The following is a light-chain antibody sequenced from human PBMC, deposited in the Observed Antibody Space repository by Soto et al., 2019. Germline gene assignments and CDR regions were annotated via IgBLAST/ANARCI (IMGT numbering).Light chain of an antibody. Sequence: EIVMTQSPATLSVSPGERATLSCRASQSVFSSLAWYQQKPGQAPRLLIYGASSRATGIPDRFSGSGSGTDFTLTIGRLEPEDFAVYYCQQYGSSPWTFGQGTKVDIK. J-gene: IGKJ1*01. CDR3: QQYGSSPWT. CDR1: QSVFSSL. CDR2: GAS. V-gene: IGKV3-20*01.